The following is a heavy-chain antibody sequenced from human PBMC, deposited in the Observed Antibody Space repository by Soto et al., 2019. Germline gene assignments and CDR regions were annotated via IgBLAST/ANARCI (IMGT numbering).Heavy chain of an antibody. D-gene: IGHD3-22*01. V-gene: IGHV3-23*01. CDR1: GFTFSSYA. CDR3: ANQQYDSSGYYFDY. CDR2: ISGSGGST. Sequence: EVQLLESGGGLVQPGGSLRLSCAASGFTFSSYAMSWVRQAPGKGLEWVSAISGSGGSTYYADSVKGRFTTSRDNSKNTLYLQMNSLRAEDTAVYYCANQQYDSSGYYFDYWGQGTLVTVSS. J-gene: IGHJ4*02.